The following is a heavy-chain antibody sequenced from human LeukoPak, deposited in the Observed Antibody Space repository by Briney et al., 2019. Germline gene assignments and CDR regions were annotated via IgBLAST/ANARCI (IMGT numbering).Heavy chain of an antibody. D-gene: IGHD3-22*01. V-gene: IGHV4-59*01. J-gene: IGHJ2*01. CDR2: IYYSGST. Sequence: SETLSLTCTVSGGSISHSHWSWIRQPPGKGLEWIGYIYYSGSTNYNPSLKSRVTMSVDTSKNQFSLKLSSVTAADTAVYYCARVDYYDSSGSRSYYFDLWGRGTLVTVSS. CDR1: GGSISHSH. CDR3: ARVDYYDSSGSRSYYFDL.